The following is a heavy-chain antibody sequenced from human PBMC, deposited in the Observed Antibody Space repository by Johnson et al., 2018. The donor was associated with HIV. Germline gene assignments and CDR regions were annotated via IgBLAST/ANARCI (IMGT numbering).Heavy chain of an antibody. V-gene: IGHV3-30-3*01. J-gene: IGHJ3*02. CDR1: GFTFSTYA. CDR2: ISYDGSNK. D-gene: IGHD5-18*01. CDR3: TTDTERGYSYTRWAFDI. Sequence: QVQLVESGGGLVQPGGSLTLSCAASGFTFSTYAMHWVRQVPGKGLEWVAVISYDGSNKYYADSVKGRFTISRDNSKTTLYLQMNSLKTEDTAVYYCTTDTERGYSYTRWAFDIWGQGTMVTVSS.